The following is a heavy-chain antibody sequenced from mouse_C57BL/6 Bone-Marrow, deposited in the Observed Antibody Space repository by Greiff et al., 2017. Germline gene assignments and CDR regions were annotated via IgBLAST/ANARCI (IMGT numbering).Heavy chain of an antibody. CDR1: GFTFSSYT. Sequence: DVMLVESGGGLVKPGGSLKLSCAASGFTFSSYTMSWVRQTPEKRLEWVATISGGGGNTYYPDSVKGRFTISRDNDKNTLYLQMSSLRSEDTALYYCARHPTGTYYFDYWGQGTTLTVSS. V-gene: IGHV5-9*01. D-gene: IGHD4-1*02. J-gene: IGHJ2*01. CDR3: ARHPTGTYYFDY. CDR2: ISGGGGNT.